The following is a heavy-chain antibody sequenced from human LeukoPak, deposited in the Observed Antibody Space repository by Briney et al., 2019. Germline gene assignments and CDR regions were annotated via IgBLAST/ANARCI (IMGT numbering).Heavy chain of an antibody. Sequence: GESLQISCKGSGCSFTSYWIGWVRQLPGKGLEWMGIIYPGDSDTRYSPSFQGQVTISADKSISTAYLQWSSLKASDTAMYYCARHHYYDSSGYFDYWGQGTLVTVSS. CDR1: GCSFTSYW. CDR3: ARHHYYDSSGYFDY. CDR2: IYPGDSDT. D-gene: IGHD3-22*01. J-gene: IGHJ4*02. V-gene: IGHV5-51*01.